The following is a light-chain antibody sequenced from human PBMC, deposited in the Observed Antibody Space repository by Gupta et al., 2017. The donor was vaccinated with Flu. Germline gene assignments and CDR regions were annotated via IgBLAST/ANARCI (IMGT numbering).Light chain of an antibody. CDR2: EVR. J-gene: IGLJ1*01. CDR1: SSDVGGYNY. Sequence: QSALTQPASVSGSPGQSITISCIGTSSDVGGYNYVSWYQQHPGKAPKLMIYEVRNRPAGVSIRFSGSKSDNTASLTISGLQAEDEADYYCSSYTGSNTHVFGTGTKVTVL. V-gene: IGLV2-14*01. CDR3: SSYTGSNTHV.